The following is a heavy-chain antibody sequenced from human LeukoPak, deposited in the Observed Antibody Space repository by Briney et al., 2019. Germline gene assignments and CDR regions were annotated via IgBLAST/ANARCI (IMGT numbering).Heavy chain of an antibody. D-gene: IGHD6-6*01. CDR2: IRSDGSNK. CDR1: GLTFSTYG. V-gene: IGHV3-30*02. J-gene: IGHJ6*03. CDR3: AKARPSSSSGYYYYYMDV. Sequence: TGGSLRLSCAASGLTFSTYGMHWVRQAPGKGLEWVAFIRSDGSNKYYADSVKGRFTISRDTSKNTLFVEINSLRAEDTAVYYCAKARPSSSSGYYYYYMDVWGKGTTVTVSS.